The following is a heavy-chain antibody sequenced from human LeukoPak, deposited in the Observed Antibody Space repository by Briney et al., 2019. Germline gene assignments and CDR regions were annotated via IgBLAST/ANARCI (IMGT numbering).Heavy chain of an antibody. D-gene: IGHD3-3*01. CDR2: IYYSGST. Sequence: SETLSLTCTVSGGSISSYYWSWIRQPPGKGLEWIGYIYYSGSTNYNPSLKSRVTISVDTSKNQFSLKLSSVTAADTAVYYCARDGTSGAFDIWGQGTMVTVSS. CDR1: GGSISSYY. J-gene: IGHJ3*02. CDR3: ARDGTSGAFDI. V-gene: IGHV4-59*01.